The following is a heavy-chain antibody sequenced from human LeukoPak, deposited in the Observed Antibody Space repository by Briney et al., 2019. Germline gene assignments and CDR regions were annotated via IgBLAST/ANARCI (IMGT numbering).Heavy chain of an antibody. CDR2: IYPTDSDT. CDR1: GYRFTNYW. V-gene: IGHV5-51*01. CDR3: ARHEALAAFMDV. D-gene: IGHD6-13*01. J-gene: IGHJ6*03. Sequence: GESLKISCQASGYRFTNYWIGWVRQMPGKGLEWMGIIYPTDSDTRYSPSFQGQVTISADKSISTAYLQWSSLKASDTAMYYCARHEALAAFMDVWGKGTTVTVSS.